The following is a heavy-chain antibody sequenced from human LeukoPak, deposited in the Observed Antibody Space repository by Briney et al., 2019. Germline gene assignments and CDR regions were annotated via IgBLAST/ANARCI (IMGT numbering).Heavy chain of an antibody. J-gene: IGHJ4*02. CDR1: GFTFSNYL. CDR3: ARDRSFAVDY. Sequence: GGSLRLSCAASGFTFSNYLMNWVRQAPGKGLEWVSSISSSSSFIYYADSVKGRFTTSRDNAKNSLYLQMNSLRAEDTAVYYCARDRSFAVDYWGQGTLVTVSS. V-gene: IGHV3-21*01. D-gene: IGHD1-26*01. CDR2: ISSSSSFI.